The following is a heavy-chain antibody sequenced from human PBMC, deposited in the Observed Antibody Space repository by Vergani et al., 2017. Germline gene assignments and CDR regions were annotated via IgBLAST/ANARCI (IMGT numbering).Heavy chain of an antibody. CDR3: ARSSKMGQQLVHWYFDL. J-gene: IGHJ2*01. CDR1: GGSISSGGYY. Sequence: QVQLQESGPGLVKPSQTLSLTCTVSGGSISSGGYYWSWIRQHPGKGLEWIGYIYYSGSTYYNPSLKSRVTISVDTSKNQFSLKLSSVTAADTAVYYCARSSKMGQQLVHWYFDLWGRGTLVTVSS. V-gene: IGHV4-31*03. CDR2: IYYSGST. D-gene: IGHD6-13*01.